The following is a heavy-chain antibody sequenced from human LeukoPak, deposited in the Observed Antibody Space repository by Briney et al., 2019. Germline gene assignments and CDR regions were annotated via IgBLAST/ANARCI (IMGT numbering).Heavy chain of an antibody. V-gene: IGHV3-7*04. CDR3: TRARVDNYLWGTYRIDY. J-gene: IGHJ4*02. D-gene: IGHD3-16*02. CDR1: RFTFSSHW. Sequence: GGSLRLSCATSRFTFSSHWMTWVRQAPGKGLEWVASIKQLGSEQYYVDSVKGRFTISRDDARSSLHLQMSGLRAEDTAVYYCTRARVDNYLWGTYRIDYWGQGMLVTVSS. CDR2: IKQLGSEQ.